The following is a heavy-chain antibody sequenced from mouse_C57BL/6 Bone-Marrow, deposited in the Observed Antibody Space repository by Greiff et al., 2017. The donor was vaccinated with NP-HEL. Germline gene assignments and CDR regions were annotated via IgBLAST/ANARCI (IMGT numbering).Heavy chain of an antibody. Sequence: ESGPGLVKPSQSLSLTCSVTGYSITSGYYWNWIRQFPGNKLEWMGYISYDGSNNYNPSLKNRISITRDTSKNQFFLKLNSVTTEDTATYYCARDGNLWFAYWGQGTLVTVSA. J-gene: IGHJ3*01. V-gene: IGHV3-6*01. D-gene: IGHD2-1*01. CDR3: ARDGNLWFAY. CDR1: GYSITSGYY. CDR2: ISYDGSN.